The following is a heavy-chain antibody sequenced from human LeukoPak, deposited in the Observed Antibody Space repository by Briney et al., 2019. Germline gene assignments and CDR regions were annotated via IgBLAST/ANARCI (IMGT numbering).Heavy chain of an antibody. CDR1: GGSFSGYY. V-gene: IGHV4-34*01. Sequence: PSETLSLTCAVYGGSFSGYYWSWIRQPPGKGLEWIGEINHSGSTNYNPSLKSRVTTSVDTSKNQFSLKLSSLTAADTAVYYCARGRGYNAFDIWGQGTMVTVSS. CDR3: ARGRGYNAFDI. D-gene: IGHD5-18*01. CDR2: INHSGST. J-gene: IGHJ3*02.